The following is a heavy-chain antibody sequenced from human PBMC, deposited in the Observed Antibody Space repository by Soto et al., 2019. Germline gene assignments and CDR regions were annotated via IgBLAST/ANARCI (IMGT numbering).Heavy chain of an antibody. CDR2: ISAYNGNT. D-gene: IGHD3-16*02. J-gene: IGHJ6*02. V-gene: IGHV1-18*01. CDR1: GYTFTSYG. CDR3: AGAFGGVIPGDV. Sequence: ASVTVSCKASGYTFTSYGISWVRQAPGQGLEWMGSISAYNGNTNYAQKLQGRVTMTTDSSTSTAYMELRSLRSDDTAVYYCAGAFGGVIPGDVWGQGTTVTVSS.